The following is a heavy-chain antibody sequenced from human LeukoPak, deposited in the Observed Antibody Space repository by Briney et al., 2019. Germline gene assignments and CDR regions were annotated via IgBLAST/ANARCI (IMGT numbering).Heavy chain of an antibody. CDR1: GGPISSGDYY. D-gene: IGHD2-15*01. CDR2: IYYSGST. CDR3: ARADIVVVVAAAHDAFDI. J-gene: IGHJ3*02. Sequence: SETLSLTCSVSGGPISSGDYYWSWIRQPPGKGLEWIGYIYYSGSTYYNPSLKSRVTISVDTSKNQFSLKLSSVTAADTAVYYCARADIVVVVAAAHDAFDIWGQGTMVTVSS. V-gene: IGHV4-30-4*01.